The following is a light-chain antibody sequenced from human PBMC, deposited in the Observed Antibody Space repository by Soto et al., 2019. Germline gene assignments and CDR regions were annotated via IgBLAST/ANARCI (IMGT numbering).Light chain of an antibody. CDR1: SSDVGGYNY. CDR3: SSYTSSSTPYV. CDR2: EVS. J-gene: IGLJ1*01. V-gene: IGLV2-14*01. Sequence: QSALTQPASVSGSPGQSITISCTGTSSDVGGYNYVSWYQQHPGNAPKLMIYEVSNRPSGVANRFSGSKSGNTASLTISGLHAEDEADYYCSSYTSSSTPYVFGTGTKLTVL.